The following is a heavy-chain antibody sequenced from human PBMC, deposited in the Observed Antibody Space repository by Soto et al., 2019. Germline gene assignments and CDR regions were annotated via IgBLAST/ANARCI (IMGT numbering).Heavy chain of an antibody. D-gene: IGHD3-22*01. Sequence: ASVKVSCKASGYTFTSYGISWVRQAPGQGLEWMGWISAYNGNTNYAQKLQGRVTMTTDTSTSTAYMELSSLRSEDTAVYYCARSTYYYDSSGYFLWNGLDVWGQGTLVTVSS. CDR3: ARSTYYYDSSGYFLWNGLDV. CDR1: GYTFTSYG. J-gene: IGHJ4*02. V-gene: IGHV1-18*01. CDR2: ISAYNGNT.